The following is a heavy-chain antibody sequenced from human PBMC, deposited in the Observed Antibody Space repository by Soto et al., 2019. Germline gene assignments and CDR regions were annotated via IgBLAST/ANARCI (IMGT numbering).Heavy chain of an antibody. CDR2: IYYSGVT. V-gene: IGHV4-59*01. CDR1: GDSISTYN. CDR3: ARVAADIASWLDP. Sequence: QGQLQESGPGLVKPSETLSLTCTVSGDSISTYNWGWIRQPPGKGLEWIGCIYYSGVTNYNPSLKSRVTISVETPKNQLPLKLNSVTAADTAVYYCARVAADIASWLDPWGQGTLVTVSS. D-gene: IGHD5-12*01. J-gene: IGHJ5*02.